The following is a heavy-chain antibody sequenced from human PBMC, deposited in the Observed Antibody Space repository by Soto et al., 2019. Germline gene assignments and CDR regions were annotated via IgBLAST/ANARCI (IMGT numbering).Heavy chain of an antibody. V-gene: IGHV3-48*03. D-gene: IGHD5-12*01. CDR3: ASRPEEGYNYVGIDS. CDR1: GFTFSSYE. J-gene: IGHJ4*02. Sequence: PGGSLRLSCAASGFTFSSYEMNWVRQAPGKGLEWVSYISSSGSTIYYADSVKGRFTISRDNAKNSLYLQMNSLRAEDTAVYYCASRPEEGYNYVGIDSWGQGPLVTVS. CDR2: ISSSGSTI.